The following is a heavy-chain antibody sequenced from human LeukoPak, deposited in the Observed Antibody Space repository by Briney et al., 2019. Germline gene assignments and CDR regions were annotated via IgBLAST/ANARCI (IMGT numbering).Heavy chain of an antibody. CDR2: IYSGGNT. J-gene: IGHJ4*02. D-gene: IGHD3-10*01. CDR1: GFTVSINS. V-gene: IGHV3-53*01. CDR3: ARGGVDYYGSGTYYLMYYFDY. Sequence: GGSLRLSCAASGFTVSINSMSWVRQAPGKGLEWVSFIYSGGNTHYSDSVKGRFTISRDNSKNTLYLQMNSLRAEDTAVYFCARGGVDYYGSGTYYLMYYFDYWGQGALVTVSS.